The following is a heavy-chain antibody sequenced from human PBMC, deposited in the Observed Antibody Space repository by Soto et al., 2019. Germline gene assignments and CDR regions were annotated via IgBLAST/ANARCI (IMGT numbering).Heavy chain of an antibody. J-gene: IGHJ4*02. CDR3: ARYFRNYYGSSGYSSFDY. D-gene: IGHD3-22*01. CDR2: IIPIFGTA. CDR1: GGTFTRYA. V-gene: IGHV1-69*13. Sequence: ASVKVSCKASGGTFTRYAISWVRQAPGQGLEWMGGIIPIFGTANYAQKFQGRVTITADESTSTAYMELSSLRSEDTVVYYCARYFRNYYGSSGYSSFDYWGQGTLVTVSS.